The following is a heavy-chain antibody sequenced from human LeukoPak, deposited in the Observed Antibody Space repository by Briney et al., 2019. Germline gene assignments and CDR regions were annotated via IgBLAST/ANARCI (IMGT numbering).Heavy chain of an antibody. J-gene: IGHJ4*02. V-gene: IGHV1-46*01. D-gene: IGHD6-19*01. CDR2: INPSGGST. Sequence: ASVKVSCKASGYTFTSYYMHWVRRAPGQGLEWMGIINPSGGSTSYAQKFQGRVTMTRDTSTSTVYMELSSLRSEDTAVYYCARESSSGPDFDYWGQGTLVTVSS. CDR1: GYTFTSYY. CDR3: ARESSSGPDFDY.